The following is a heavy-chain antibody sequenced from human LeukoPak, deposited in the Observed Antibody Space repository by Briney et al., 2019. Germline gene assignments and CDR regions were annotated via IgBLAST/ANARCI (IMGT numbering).Heavy chain of an antibody. V-gene: IGHV3-48*01. CDR1: GFTFSSYA. CDR3: ASPPLDTPWGSYRQAYGMDV. J-gene: IGHJ6*02. Sequence: GGSLRLSCAASGFTFSSYAMSWVRQAPGKGLEWVSYISSSSSTIYYADSVKGRFTISRDNAKNSLYLQMNSLRAEDTAVYYCASPPLDTPWGSYRQAYGMDVWGQGTTVTVSS. CDR2: ISSSSSTI. D-gene: IGHD3-16*02.